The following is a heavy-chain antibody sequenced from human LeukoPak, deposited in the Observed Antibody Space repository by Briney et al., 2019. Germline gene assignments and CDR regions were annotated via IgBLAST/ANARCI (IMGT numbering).Heavy chain of an antibody. D-gene: IGHD2-15*01. Sequence: SVKVSCKASGYTFTSYGISWVRQAPGQGLEWMGGIIPIFGTANYAQKFQGRVTITADESTSTAYMELSSLRSEDTAVYYCARAPCSGGSCYSPGDYWGQGTLVTVSS. V-gene: IGHV1-69*13. CDR1: GYTFTSYG. J-gene: IGHJ4*02. CDR2: IIPIFGTA. CDR3: ARAPCSGGSCYSPGDY.